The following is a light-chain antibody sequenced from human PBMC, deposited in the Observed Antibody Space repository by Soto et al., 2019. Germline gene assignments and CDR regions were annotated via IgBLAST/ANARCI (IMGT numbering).Light chain of an antibody. V-gene: IGKV3-20*01. CDR2: GAS. J-gene: IGKJ1*01. Sequence: EIVLTQSPGTLSLSPGERATLSCRASQIVRSSYLAWYQQKPGQAPRLLIYGASSRATGIPDRFSGSGSGTDFTLTINSLEPEDFAVYYCQQYGSSPVTFGQGTKVEIK. CDR1: QIVRSSY. CDR3: QQYGSSPVT.